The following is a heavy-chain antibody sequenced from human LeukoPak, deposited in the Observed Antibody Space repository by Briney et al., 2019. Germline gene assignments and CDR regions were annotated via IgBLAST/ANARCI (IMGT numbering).Heavy chain of an antibody. CDR3: AKGLDSWILVATMEGGFDY. CDR1: GFTFSSYA. V-gene: IGHV3-23*01. D-gene: IGHD5-12*01. CDR2: ISGSGGST. Sequence: GGSLRLPCAASGFTFSSYAMSWVRQAPGKGLEWVSAISGSGGSTYYADSVKGRFTISRDNSKNTLYLQMNSLRAEDTAVYYCAKGLDSWILVATMEGGFDYWGQGTLVTVSS. J-gene: IGHJ4*02.